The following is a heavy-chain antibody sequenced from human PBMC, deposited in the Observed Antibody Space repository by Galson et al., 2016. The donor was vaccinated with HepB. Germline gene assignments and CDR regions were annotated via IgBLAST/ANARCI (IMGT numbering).Heavy chain of an antibody. J-gene: IGHJ4*02. V-gene: IGHV1-18*01. Sequence: SVKVSCKASSYTFSNYGLNWVRQAPGQGLEWMGWISDYTVNEMYAQKFRDRLTMTIDTSNSTAYMELRSLRADDTAVYYCARGDGDYDVDFGYWGQGTLVTVSS. CDR2: ISDYTVNE. D-gene: IGHD4-17*01. CDR1: SYTFSNYG. CDR3: ARGDGDYDVDFGY.